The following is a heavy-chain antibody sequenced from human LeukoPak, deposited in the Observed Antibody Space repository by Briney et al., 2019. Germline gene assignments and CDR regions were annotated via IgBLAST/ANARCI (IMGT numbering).Heavy chain of an antibody. J-gene: IGHJ4*02. CDR3: AKRPSDYGDYVSYFDY. CDR2: ISDDGRSK. V-gene: IGHV3-30*18. CDR1: GFSFISYG. D-gene: IGHD4-17*01. Sequence: GGSQRLSCAASGFSFISYGMHWVRQAPGKGLEWVGVISDDGRSKDYADSVKGRFTISRDNSKDTLYLQMNSLRAEDTAVYYRAKRPSDYGDYVSYFDYWGQGTLVTVSS.